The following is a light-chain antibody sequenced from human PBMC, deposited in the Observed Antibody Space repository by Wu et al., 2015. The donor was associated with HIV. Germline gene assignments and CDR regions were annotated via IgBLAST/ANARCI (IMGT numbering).Light chain of an antibody. J-gene: IGKJ4*01. CDR3: QQSFATPFT. V-gene: IGKV1-39*01. CDR2: AAT. Sequence: DIQMTQSPSSVSASVGDRVTISCRASESISTYVNWYQHKPGKPPKVLIFAATSLQSGVPSRFSGSGSGTGFTLTINGLQADDFATYFCQQSFATPFTFGGGTEVEVK. CDR1: ESISTY.